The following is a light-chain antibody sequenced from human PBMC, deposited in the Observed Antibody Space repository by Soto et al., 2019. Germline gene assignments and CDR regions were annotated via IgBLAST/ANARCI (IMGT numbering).Light chain of an antibody. CDR3: QQFGNSPWT. CDR2: GTS. CDR1: QSVPSTY. Sequence: EFVLTQSPGRLSLSPGERATLSCRASQSVPSTYFAWYQQKSGQPPRLLISGTSNRATGIPDRFSGSGSGRDFTLTISRLEPEDFAVYFCQQFGNSPWTFGQGTKGDIK. J-gene: IGKJ1*01. V-gene: IGKV3-20*01.